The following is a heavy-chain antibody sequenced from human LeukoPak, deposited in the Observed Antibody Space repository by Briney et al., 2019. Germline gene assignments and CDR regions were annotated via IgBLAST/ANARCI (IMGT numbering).Heavy chain of an antibody. J-gene: IGHJ6*02. CDR2: ISGDGGST. CDR3: AKGFSDYYYYYGMDV. CDR1: EFTFDDYA. V-gene: IGHV3-43*02. Sequence: GGSLRLSCAASEFTFDDYAMHWVRQAPGKGLEWVSLISGDGGSTYYADSVKGRFTISRDNSKNSLYLQMNSLRTEDTALYYCAKGFSDYYYYYGMDVWGQGTTVTVSS.